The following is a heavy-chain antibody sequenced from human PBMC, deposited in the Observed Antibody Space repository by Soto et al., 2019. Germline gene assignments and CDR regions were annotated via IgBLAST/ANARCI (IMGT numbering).Heavy chain of an antibody. D-gene: IGHD2-2*01. CDR3: ARVVVVPAAIRQGAFDI. J-gene: IGHJ3*02. V-gene: IGHV1-3*01. CDR1: GYTFTSYA. Sequence: QVQLVQSGAEVKKPGASVKVSCKASGYTFTSYAMHWVRQAPGQRLEWMGWINAGNGNTKYSQKFQGRVTINRDTSASTAYMELSSVRSEDTAVYYCARVVVVPAAIRQGAFDIWGQGTMVTVSS. CDR2: INAGNGNT.